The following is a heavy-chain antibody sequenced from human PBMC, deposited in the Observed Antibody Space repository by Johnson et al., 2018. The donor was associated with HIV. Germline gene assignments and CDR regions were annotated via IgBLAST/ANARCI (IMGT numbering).Heavy chain of an antibody. D-gene: IGHD5-18*01. Sequence: VQLVESGGGLVQPGGSLRLSCAASGFTFIRYWMSWVRQAPGKGLEWVANIKQDGSEKTYVDSVKGRFTISRDNAKKSLYLQMNSLRAEDTAVYYCASPYSYGLDDAFDIWGQGTRVIVSS. CDR3: ASPYSYGLDDAFDI. J-gene: IGHJ3*02. V-gene: IGHV3-7*05. CDR2: IKQDGSEK. CDR1: GFTFIRYW.